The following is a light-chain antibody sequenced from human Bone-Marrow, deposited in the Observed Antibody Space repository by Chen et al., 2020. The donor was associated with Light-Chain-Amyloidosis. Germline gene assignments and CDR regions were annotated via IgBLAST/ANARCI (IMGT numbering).Light chain of an antibody. V-gene: IGLV3-25*03. J-gene: IGLJ2*01. Sequence: SYELTQPPSVSVSPGQTARITCSGDDLPTKYAYWYQQKPGQAPVLVIHSDTERPSGISERFSGSISGTTATLTISGVQAEDEADYHCQSADSSGTYEVIFGGGTKLTVL. CDR3: QSADSSGTYEVI. CDR1: DLPTKY. CDR2: SDT.